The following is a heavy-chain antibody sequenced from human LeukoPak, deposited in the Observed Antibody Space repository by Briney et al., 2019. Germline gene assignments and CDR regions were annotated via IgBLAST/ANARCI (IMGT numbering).Heavy chain of an antibody. D-gene: IGHD3-10*01. J-gene: IGHJ4*02. CDR2: MNPDSGNT. CDR3: ARGARKVRGVITYYFDY. CDR1: GYTFTSYD. V-gene: IGHV1-8*01. Sequence: ASVKVSCKASGYTFTSYDINWVRQATGQGLEWMGWMNPDSGNTGYAQKFQGRVTMTRNTSISTAYMELSSLRSEDTAVYYCARGARKVRGVITYYFDYWGQGTLVTVSS.